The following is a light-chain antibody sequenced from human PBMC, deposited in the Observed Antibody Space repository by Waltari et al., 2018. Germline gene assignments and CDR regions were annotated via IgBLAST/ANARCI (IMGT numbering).Light chain of an antibody. CDR2: DAS. CDR1: HDISNY. Sequence: DIQMTQSPSSLSASVGDRGTITCQASHDISNYLNWYQQKPGTAPKLLIYDASNLETGVPSRFSGSGSGTDFSFTISSLQPEDIATYYCQQFDNLVYTFGQGTKLEIK. J-gene: IGKJ2*01. V-gene: IGKV1-33*01. CDR3: QQFDNLVYT.